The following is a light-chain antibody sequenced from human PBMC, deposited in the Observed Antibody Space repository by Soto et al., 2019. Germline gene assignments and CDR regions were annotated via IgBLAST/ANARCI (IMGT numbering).Light chain of an antibody. Sequence: DIALTQSPEFLAVSLGARATIKCRSSQSLLSSANDMPTLSWLQKKPGQPPKLLSYWASTRHPWVSDRFSGSASGTDFTLSISSLQPEDGAVYYCQQHFGFVFTIGGGTKVDI. CDR3: QQHFGFVFT. CDR2: WAS. CDR1: QSLLSSANDMPT. J-gene: IGKJ4*01. V-gene: IGKV4-1*01.